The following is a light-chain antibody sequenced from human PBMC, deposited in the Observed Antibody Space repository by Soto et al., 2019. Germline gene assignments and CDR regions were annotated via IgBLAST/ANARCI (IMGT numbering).Light chain of an antibody. CDR1: QSVSSSY. J-gene: IGKJ2*01. CDR3: QQFESSPPYT. V-gene: IGKV3-20*01. CDR2: GAS. Sequence: EIVWTQSPGTLSLSPGERATLSCRASQSVSSSYLAWYQQKPGQAPRLLIYGASRRATGIPDRFSGSGSVTDFTLTISRLEPADFAVYYCQQFESSPPYTFGQGTKLEIK.